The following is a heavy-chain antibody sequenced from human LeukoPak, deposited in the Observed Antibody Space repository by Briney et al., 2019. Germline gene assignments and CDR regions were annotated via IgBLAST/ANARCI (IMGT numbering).Heavy chain of an antibody. J-gene: IGHJ5*02. CDR2: ISYDGSTK. CDR3: AREVLVAVSNWFDP. V-gene: IGHV3-30-3*01. CDR1: GFTSSSYA. D-gene: IGHD6-19*01. Sequence: GGSLRLSCAASGFTSSSYAMHWVRQAPGKGPEWVAGISYDGSTKYYTHSVKGRFTISRDNSENTLYLQMNILRAEDTAVYYCAREVLVAVSNWFDPWGQGTLVTVSS.